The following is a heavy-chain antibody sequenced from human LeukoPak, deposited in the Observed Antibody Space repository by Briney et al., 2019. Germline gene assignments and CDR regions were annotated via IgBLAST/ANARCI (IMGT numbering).Heavy chain of an antibody. J-gene: IGHJ5*02. CDR2: IIPILGIA. D-gene: IGHD3-22*01. CDR1: GGTFSSYA. Sequence: SVKVSCKASGGTFSSYAISWVRQAPGQGLEWMGRIIPILGIANYAQKFQGRVTITADKSTSTAYMELSSLRSEDTAVYYCARGYSSSALFDPWGQGTLVTVSS. CDR3: ARGYSSSALFDP. V-gene: IGHV1-69*04.